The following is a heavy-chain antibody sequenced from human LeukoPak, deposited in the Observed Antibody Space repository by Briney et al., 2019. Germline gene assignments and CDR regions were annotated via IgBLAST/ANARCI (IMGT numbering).Heavy chain of an antibody. CDR2: ISGSADST. D-gene: IGHD2-2*02. Sequence: GGSLRPSCAASGFTFSSYAMSWVRQAPGKGLEWVSAISGSADSTYYADSVKGRFTISRDNSKNTLYLQMNTLRVEDTAVYYCARGHRIPTDYWGQGTLVTVSS. J-gene: IGHJ4*02. CDR3: ARGHRIPTDY. CDR1: GFTFSSYA. V-gene: IGHV3-23*01.